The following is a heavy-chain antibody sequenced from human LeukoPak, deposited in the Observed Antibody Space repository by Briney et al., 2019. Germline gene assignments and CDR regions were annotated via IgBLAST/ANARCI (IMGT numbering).Heavy chain of an antibody. CDR2: TYYRSKWSS. CDR1: GDSVSSNRAA. V-gene: IGHV6-1*01. CDR3: ARSIAAAARGFDI. J-gene: IGHJ3*02. Sequence: SQTLSLTCAGSGDSVSSNRAAWNWIRQSPSRGLEWLGRTYYRSKWSSDYAVSVKSRITINPDTSRNQFSLQLNSVTPDDTAMYYCARSIAAAARGFDIWGQGTMVTVSS. D-gene: IGHD6-13*01.